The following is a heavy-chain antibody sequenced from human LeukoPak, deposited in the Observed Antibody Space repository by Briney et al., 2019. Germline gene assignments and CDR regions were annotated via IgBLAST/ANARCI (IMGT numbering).Heavy chain of an antibody. V-gene: IGHV3-21*01. J-gene: IGHJ6*02. CDR1: GFTFSSYS. Sequence: PGGSLRLSCAASGFTFSSYSMNWVRQAPGKGLEWVSSISSSSYIYYADSVKGRFTISRDNAKNSLYLQMNSLRAEDTAVYYCARDQGDYYGMDVWGQGTTVTVSS. CDR2: ISSSSYI. CDR3: ARDQGDYYGMDV.